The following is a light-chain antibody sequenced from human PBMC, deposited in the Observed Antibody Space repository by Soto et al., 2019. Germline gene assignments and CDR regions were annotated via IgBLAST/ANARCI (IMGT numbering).Light chain of an antibody. Sequence: DIQMTQSPSTLSASIGDRVSITCRASQSIHRYLNWYQQKPVKSPKHLIDVASSLRSGVPSRFSGGGSWTDYTLTISSLQPDDFATYYGQQTYSDLWTFGPGTEV. CDR1: QSIHRY. V-gene: IGKV1-39*01. J-gene: IGKJ1*01. CDR3: QQTYSDLWT. CDR2: VAS.